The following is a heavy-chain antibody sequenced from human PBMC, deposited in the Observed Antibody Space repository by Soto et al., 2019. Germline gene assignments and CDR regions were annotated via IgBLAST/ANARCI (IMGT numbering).Heavy chain of an antibody. J-gene: IGHJ4*02. CDR3: ARDQSHDYGGNSVFDY. V-gene: IGHV4-61*01. CDR1: GGSVSSGSYY. Sequence: SETLSLTCTVSGGSVSSGSYYWSWIRQPPGKGLEWIGYIYYSGSTNYNPSLKSRVTISVDTSKNQFSLKLSSVTAADTAVYYCARDQSHDYGGNSVFDYWGQGTLVTASS. CDR2: IYYSGST. D-gene: IGHD4-17*01.